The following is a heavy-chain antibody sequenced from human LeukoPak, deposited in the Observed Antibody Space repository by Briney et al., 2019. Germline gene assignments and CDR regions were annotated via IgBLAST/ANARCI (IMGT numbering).Heavy chain of an antibody. Sequence: GGSLRLSCTVSGFSVSSNSMSWVRQAPGKGLEWVSFIYSGTTHYSDSVKGRFTISRDNSKNTLYLQMNSLRAEDTAVYYCARVHIAVAGPYVDYWGQGTLVTVSS. CDR2: IYSGTT. CDR3: ARVHIAVAGPYVDY. CDR1: GFSVSSNS. V-gene: IGHV3-53*01. D-gene: IGHD6-19*01. J-gene: IGHJ4*02.